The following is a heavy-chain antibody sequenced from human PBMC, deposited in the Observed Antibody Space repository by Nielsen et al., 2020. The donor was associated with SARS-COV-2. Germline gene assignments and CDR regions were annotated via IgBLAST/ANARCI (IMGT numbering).Heavy chain of an antibody. CDR2: VNPNSGGT. J-gene: IGHJ6*02. Sequence: WVRQAPGQGLEWMGRVNPNSGGTNYAQKFQGRVTMTRDTSISTAYMELSRLRSDDTAVYYCARVEGGAARSGGQRYYYYYGMDVWGQGTTVTVSS. D-gene: IGHD6-6*01. V-gene: IGHV1-2*06. CDR3: ARVEGGAARSGGQRYYYYYGMDV.